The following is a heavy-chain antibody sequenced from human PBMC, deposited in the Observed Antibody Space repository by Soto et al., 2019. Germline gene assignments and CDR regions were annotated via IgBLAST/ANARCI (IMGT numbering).Heavy chain of an antibody. D-gene: IGHD3-10*01. Sequence: QVQLVQSGAEVKKPAASVRVSCKTYGYKFTDYFLNWVRQAPGQGPEWMGFVNPKRGDNENAQKFQGRVSIARDTATATVYMVLTWLTSEAAAVYYWARDSGIAGRYWYFDVWGRGTLVTVSS. CDR2: VNPKRGDN. J-gene: IGHJ2*01. CDR3: ARDSGIAGRYWYFDV. CDR1: GYKFTDYF. V-gene: IGHV1-2*02.